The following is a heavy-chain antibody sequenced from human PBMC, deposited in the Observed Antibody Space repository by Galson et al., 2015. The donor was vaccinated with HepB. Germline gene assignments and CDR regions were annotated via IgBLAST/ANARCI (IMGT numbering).Heavy chain of an antibody. CDR3: ARVVRGIWFGDFDP. Sequence: SLRLSCAASGFTFNIYGISWVRQAPGKGLEWVSAISGGLTYYADSVKGRFTVSRDNSMNTLYLQMNRLRVDDTAIYYCARVVRGIWFGDFDPWGQGTLVTVSA. D-gene: IGHD3-10*01. CDR2: ISGGLT. V-gene: IGHV3-23*01. J-gene: IGHJ5*02. CDR1: GFTFNIYG.